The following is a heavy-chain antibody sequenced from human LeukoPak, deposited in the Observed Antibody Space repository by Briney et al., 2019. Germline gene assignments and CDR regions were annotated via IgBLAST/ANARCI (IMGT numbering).Heavy chain of an antibody. CDR2: IIPIFGTA. D-gene: IGHD6-19*01. CDR1: GGTFSSYA. Sequence: ASVKVSCKASGGTFSSYAISWVRQAPGQGLEWMGGIIPIFGTANYAQKFQGRVTITADESTSTAYMELSSLRSEDTAVYYCAREGSSGWYRDLYYFDDWGQGTLVTVSS. CDR3: AREGSSGWYRDLYYFDD. J-gene: IGHJ4*02. V-gene: IGHV1-69*13.